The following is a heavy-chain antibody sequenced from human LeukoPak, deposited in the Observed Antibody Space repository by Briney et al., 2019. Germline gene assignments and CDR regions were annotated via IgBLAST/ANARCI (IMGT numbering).Heavy chain of an antibody. CDR2: IYYSGST. CDR1: GASISSYY. CDR3: ARGEYSYGPYYMDV. V-gene: IGHV4-59*01. J-gene: IGHJ6*03. Sequence: TASETLSLTCTVSGASISSYYWSWIRQPQGKGLEWIGYIYYSGSTNYNPSLKSRVTISVDTSKNQFSLKLSSVTAADTAVYYCARGEYSYGPYYMDVWGKGTTVTVSS. D-gene: IGHD5-18*01.